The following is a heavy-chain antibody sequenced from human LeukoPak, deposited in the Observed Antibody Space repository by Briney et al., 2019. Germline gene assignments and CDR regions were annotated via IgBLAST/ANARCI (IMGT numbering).Heavy chain of an antibody. CDR1: GGSFTDYF. D-gene: IGHD3-22*01. CDR2: INDYSGNT. Sequence: SETLSLTCDVFGGSFTDYFWTWIRQSPGKGLEWIGEINDYSGNTNYNPSLNSRVSISLEKSKNQFSLELRSVTAADTAVYYCARGRIAKIVVVHSFQYGMDVWGQGTTVTVSS. J-gene: IGHJ6*02. V-gene: IGHV4-34*01. CDR3: ARGRIAKIVVVHSFQYGMDV.